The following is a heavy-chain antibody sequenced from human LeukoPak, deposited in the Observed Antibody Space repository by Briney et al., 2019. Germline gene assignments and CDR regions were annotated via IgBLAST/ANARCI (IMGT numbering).Heavy chain of an antibody. CDR2: IHHSGST. CDR1: GGSFSGYY. D-gene: IGHD5-24*01. Sequence: PSESLSLTCAVYGGSFSGYYWSWIRQPPGKGLEWIGEIHHSGSTNYNSSLKSRVTISVDTSKSQFSLNLSSVTAADAAVYYCARGTDAYKTGNYWGQGTLVTVSS. J-gene: IGHJ4*02. CDR3: ARGTDAYKTGNY. V-gene: IGHV4-34*01.